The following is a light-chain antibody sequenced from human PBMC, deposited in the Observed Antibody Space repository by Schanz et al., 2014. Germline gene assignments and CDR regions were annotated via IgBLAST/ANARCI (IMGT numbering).Light chain of an antibody. Sequence: QSALTQPASVSGSPGQSITISCTGTRSDVGGYNHVSWYQQHPGKAPKLMIYDVSNRPSGVSNRFSASKSGNTASLTISGLQAEDEAEYYCSSYSSSSTLVFGGGTKLTVL. CDR1: RSDVGGYNH. J-gene: IGLJ2*01. CDR3: SSYSSSSTLV. V-gene: IGLV2-14*01. CDR2: DVS.